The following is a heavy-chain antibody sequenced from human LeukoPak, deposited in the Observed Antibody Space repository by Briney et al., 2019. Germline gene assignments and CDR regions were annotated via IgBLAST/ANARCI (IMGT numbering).Heavy chain of an antibody. J-gene: IGHJ4*02. CDR1: GGTFSSYT. CDR3: ARGAYYDFWSGYHLYY. CDR2: IIPIFGTA. Sequence: ASVKVSCKASGGTFSSYTISWVRQAPGQGLEWMGGIIPIFGTANYAQKLQGRVTITADESTSTAYMELSSLRSEDTAVYYCARGAYYDFWSGYHLYYWGQGTLVTVSS. V-gene: IGHV1-69*13. D-gene: IGHD3-3*01.